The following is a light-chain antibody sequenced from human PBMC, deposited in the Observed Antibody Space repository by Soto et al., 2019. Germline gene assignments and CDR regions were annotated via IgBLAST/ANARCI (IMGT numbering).Light chain of an antibody. V-gene: IGKV3-20*01. Sequence: ETVLTQSPGTVSLSPGERATLSCRTSQSVNNDYLAWYQQKPGQAPRLLIYGVFNRATGIPGRFSGSGSGTYFTLTISGLEPEDSAVYYCQHYDGSPRTFGQGTKLEIK. J-gene: IGKJ2*01. CDR1: QSVNNDY. CDR3: QHYDGSPRT. CDR2: GVF.